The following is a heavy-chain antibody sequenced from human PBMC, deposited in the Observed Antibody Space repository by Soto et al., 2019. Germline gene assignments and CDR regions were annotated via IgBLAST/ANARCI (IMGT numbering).Heavy chain of an antibody. D-gene: IGHD6-19*01. Sequence: TGGSLRLSCAASGFTFSNAWMSWVRQAPGKGLEWVGRIKSKTDGGTTDYAAPVKGRFTISRDDSKNTLYLQMNSLKTEDTAVYYCTTVTLIAVAGTFDYWGQGTLVTVSS. V-gene: IGHV3-15*01. CDR1: GFTFSNAW. CDR3: TTVTLIAVAGTFDY. CDR2: IKSKTDGGTT. J-gene: IGHJ4*02.